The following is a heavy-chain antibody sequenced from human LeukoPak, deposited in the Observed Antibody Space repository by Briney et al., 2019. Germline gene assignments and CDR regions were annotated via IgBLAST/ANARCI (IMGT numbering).Heavy chain of an antibody. J-gene: IGHJ4*02. CDR2: IYYSGST. Sequence: SSETLSLTCTVSGASLSSYYWSWIRQPPGKGLEWIGYIYYSGSTDYNPSLKSRVTISVDTSKNQFSLKLSSVTAADTAVYYCARGGDYYDSSGYFYWGQGTLVTVSS. CDR3: ARGGDYYDSSGYFY. D-gene: IGHD3-22*01. V-gene: IGHV4-59*12. CDR1: GASLSSYY.